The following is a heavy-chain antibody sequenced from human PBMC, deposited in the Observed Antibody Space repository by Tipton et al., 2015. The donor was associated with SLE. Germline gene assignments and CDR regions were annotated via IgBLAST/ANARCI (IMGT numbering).Heavy chain of an antibody. J-gene: IGHJ4*01. CDR3: ATERSPDY. D-gene: IGHD6-19*01. V-gene: IGHV3-21*06. CDR2: ISSVNNYI. Sequence: SLRLSCAASGFSFNHYGMHWVRQAPGKGLEWISSISSVNNYIQYSDSVKGRFTISRDNAKNSLFLQMTRLTAEDTAVYYCATERSPDYWGRGTLVTVSS. CDR1: GFSFNHYG.